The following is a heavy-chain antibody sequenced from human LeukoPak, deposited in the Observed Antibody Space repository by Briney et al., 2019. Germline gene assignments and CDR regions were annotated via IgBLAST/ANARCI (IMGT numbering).Heavy chain of an antibody. CDR3: ASFGAVAGTSGWFDP. CDR1: GFTFSSYS. D-gene: IGHD6-19*01. J-gene: IGHJ5*02. Sequence: GGSLRLSCAASGFTFSSYSMNWVRQAPGKGLEWVSSISSSSSYIYYADSVKGRFTISRDNAKNSLYLQMNSLRAEDTAVYYCASFGAVAGTSGWFDPWGQGTLVTVSS. V-gene: IGHV3-21*01. CDR2: ISSSSSYI.